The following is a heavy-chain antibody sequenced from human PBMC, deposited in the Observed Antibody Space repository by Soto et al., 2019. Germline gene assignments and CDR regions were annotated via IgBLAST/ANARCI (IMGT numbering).Heavy chain of an antibody. CDR3: ARGESVVPATIAVYYYYGMDV. CDR1: GGTFSSYA. CDR2: IIPIFGTA. V-gene: IGHV1-69*01. D-gene: IGHD2-2*01. J-gene: IGHJ6*02. Sequence: QVQLVPSGAEVKKPGSSVKVSCKASGGTFSSYAISWVRQAPGQGLEWMGGIIPIFGTANYAQKFQGRVTITADESTSTAYMELSSLRSEDTAVYYCARGESVVPATIAVYYYYGMDVWGQGTTVTVSS.